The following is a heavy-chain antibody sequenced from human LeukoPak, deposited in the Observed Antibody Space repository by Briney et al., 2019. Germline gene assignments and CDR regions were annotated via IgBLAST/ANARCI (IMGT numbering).Heavy chain of an antibody. J-gene: IGHJ4*02. D-gene: IGHD3-10*02. CDR1: KFTFSTYG. CDR3: CSGSPKGVDY. V-gene: IGHV3-30*02. CDR2: IWFDGGNK. Sequence: GGSLRLSCAASKFTFSTYGMHWVRQAPGKGLEWVAFIWFDGGNKYYADSVKGRFTISRDNSKNTLYLQMNSLRAEDTAVYYCCSGSPKGVDYWGQGTLVTVSS.